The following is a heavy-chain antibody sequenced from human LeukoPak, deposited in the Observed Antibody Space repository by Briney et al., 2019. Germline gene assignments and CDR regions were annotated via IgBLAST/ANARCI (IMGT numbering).Heavy chain of an antibody. Sequence: SETLSLTCTVSGGSISSSSYYWGWICQPPGKGLEWIGSIYYSGSTYYNPSLKSRVTISVDTSKNQFSLKLSSVTAADTAVYYCARKSSTWPYYCFDFWGQGALVTVSS. V-gene: IGHV4-39*07. CDR2: IYYSGST. CDR3: ARKSSTWPYYCFDF. J-gene: IGHJ4*02. D-gene: IGHD2-2*01. CDR1: GGSISSSSYY.